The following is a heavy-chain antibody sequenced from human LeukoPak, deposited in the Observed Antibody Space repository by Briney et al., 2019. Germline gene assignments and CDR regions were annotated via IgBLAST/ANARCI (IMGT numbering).Heavy chain of an antibody. CDR3: ARSTSGSWFGDY. CDR2: IFSDGST. Sequence: QTGGSLRLSCAASGFTVSSHYMSLVRQAPGRGLEWVSVIFSDGSTYYADSVKGRFTISRDNSKNTLYLQMNSLRAEDTAVYYCARSTSGSWFGDYWGQGTLVTVSS. J-gene: IGHJ4*02. D-gene: IGHD6-13*01. V-gene: IGHV3-53*01. CDR1: GFTVSSHY.